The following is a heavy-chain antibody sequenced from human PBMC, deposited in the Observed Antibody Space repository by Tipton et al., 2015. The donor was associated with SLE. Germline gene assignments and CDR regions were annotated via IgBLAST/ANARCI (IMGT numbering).Heavy chain of an antibody. Sequence: SLRLSCAASGFTFSNYWMTWVRQAPGKGLEWVANIKKDGSQKFDVDSVKGRFTISRDNAKKSLSLQMNSLRAEDTAVYYCVGGNFNYEDAVDVWGRGTMVTVSS. CDR3: VGGNFNYEDAVDV. D-gene: IGHD1-7*01. CDR1: GFTFSNYW. CDR2: IKKDGSQK. V-gene: IGHV3-7*04. J-gene: IGHJ3*01.